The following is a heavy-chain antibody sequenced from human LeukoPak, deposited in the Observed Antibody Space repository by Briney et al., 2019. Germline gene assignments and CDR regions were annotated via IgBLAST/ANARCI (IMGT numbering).Heavy chain of an antibody. CDR2: IYTSGSN. J-gene: IGHJ3*02. D-gene: IGHD6-13*01. Sequence: PSETLSLTCAVCGGSISSGSYYWSWIRQPAGKGLEWIGRIYTSGSNNYNPSLKSRVTISVDTSKNQFSLKLSSVTAADTAVYYCARGPHSSSWYADAFDIWGQGTMVTVSS. CDR3: ARGPHSSSWYADAFDI. CDR1: GGSISSGSYY. V-gene: IGHV4-61*02.